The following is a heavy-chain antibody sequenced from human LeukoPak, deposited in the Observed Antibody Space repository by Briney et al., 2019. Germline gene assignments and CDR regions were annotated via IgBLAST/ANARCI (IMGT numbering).Heavy chain of an antibody. Sequence: SETLSLTCNVSGASINSYYWTWIRQPAGKGLEWIGRKSTSGSTNYSPSLKSRVTMSVDTSRNQFSLRLNSVTAADTAVYYCARELPAVSRSFDYWGQGTLVTVSS. V-gene: IGHV4-4*07. CDR1: GASINSYY. J-gene: IGHJ4*02. D-gene: IGHD2-2*01. CDR3: ARELPAVSRSFDY. CDR2: KSTSGST.